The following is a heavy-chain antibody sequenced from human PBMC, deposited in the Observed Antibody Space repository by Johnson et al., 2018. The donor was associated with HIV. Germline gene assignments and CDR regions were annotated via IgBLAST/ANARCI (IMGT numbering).Heavy chain of an antibody. CDR3: ARAATIFGVITDYHDACDV. D-gene: IGHD3-3*01. CDR1: GFTFSSYE. CDR2: TWFDETKQ. J-gene: IGHJ3*01. V-gene: IGHV3-33*08. Sequence: QVQLVESGGGVVQPGRSLRLSCAASGFTFSSYEMNWVRQAPGKGLEWVATTWFDETKQYYADSVKGRSTISRDNSKNTLYLQMNSLRSEDTAVYYCARAATIFGVITDYHDACDVWGQGTMVTVSS.